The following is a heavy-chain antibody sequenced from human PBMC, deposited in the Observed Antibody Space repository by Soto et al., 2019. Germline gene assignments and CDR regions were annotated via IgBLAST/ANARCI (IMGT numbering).Heavy chain of an antibody. J-gene: IGHJ6*02. D-gene: IGHD3-10*01. CDR2: ISTAGEP. CDR3: ARGGPYYYGSGSPAGMDV. CDR1: AFTFSRSV. V-gene: IGHV3-13*05. Sequence: ESLSLSRAASAFTFSRSVMHWVLPPTGQGLEWVSAISTAGEPYYPGSVNGRFTISRENAKNSLYLQMNSVRAGDKAVYYCARGGPYYYGSGSPAGMDVWGQGTTVTVSS.